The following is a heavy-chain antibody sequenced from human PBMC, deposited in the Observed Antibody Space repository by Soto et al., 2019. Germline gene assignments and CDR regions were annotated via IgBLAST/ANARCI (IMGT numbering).Heavy chain of an antibody. D-gene: IGHD6-25*01. Sequence: PSETLSLTCTVSGGSISSGGYYWSWIRQHPGKGLEWIGYIHYSGSTYYNPSLKSRVTISVDTSKNQFSLKLTSVTAADTAVYFCARRKRAQSQFDPWGQGTLVTVSS. J-gene: IGHJ5*02. CDR2: IHYSGST. CDR3: ARRKRAQSQFDP. V-gene: IGHV4-31*03. CDR1: GGSISSGGYY.